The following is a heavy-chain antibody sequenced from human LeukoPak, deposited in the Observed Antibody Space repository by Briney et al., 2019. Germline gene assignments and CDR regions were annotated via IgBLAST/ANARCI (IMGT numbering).Heavy chain of an antibody. CDR1: GFTFSNYW. D-gene: IGHD1-26*01. J-gene: IGHJ4*02. V-gene: IGHV3-7*05. CDR2: IKEDGSEK. Sequence: GGALRLSCAASGFTFSNYWMNWVRQAPGKGLEWVANIKEDGSEKYYVDSVKGRFTISRDNAKNSLCLQMNSLRAEDTAIYYCVRSGGYWGQGTLVTVSS. CDR3: VRSGGY.